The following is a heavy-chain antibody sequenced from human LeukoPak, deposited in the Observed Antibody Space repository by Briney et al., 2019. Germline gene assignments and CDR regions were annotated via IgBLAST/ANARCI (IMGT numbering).Heavy chain of an antibody. CDR1: GGSISTYY. J-gene: IGHJ4*02. CDR2: TYYSGST. V-gene: IGHV4-59*01. CDR3: ARGANRLDY. Sequence: SETLSLTCTVSGGSISTYYWSWIRQTPGKGLEWIGFTYYSGSTNYNPSLKSRVTMSVDTSKSQFSLKLTSVTAADTALYYCARGANRLDYWGQGTLVTVSS. D-gene: IGHD1-14*01.